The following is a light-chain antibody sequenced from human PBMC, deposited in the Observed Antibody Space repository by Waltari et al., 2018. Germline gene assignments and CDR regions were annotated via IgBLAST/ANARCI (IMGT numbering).Light chain of an antibody. CDR3: AAWDDSLSGRGV. CDR1: SSHIGSNY. V-gene: IGLV1-47*01. J-gene: IGLJ3*02. Sequence: QSVLTLPPSASGTPGQRVTIPCSGSSSHIGSNYVYWYQQLPGTAPKLLIYRNNQRPSGVPDRFSGSKSGTSASLAISGLRSEDEADYYCAAWDDSLSGRGVFGGGTKLTVL. CDR2: RNN.